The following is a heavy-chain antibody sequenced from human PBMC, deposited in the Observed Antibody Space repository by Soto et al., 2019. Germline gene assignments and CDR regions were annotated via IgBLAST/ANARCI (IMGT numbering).Heavy chain of an antibody. J-gene: IGHJ3*02. V-gene: IGHV1-8*01. D-gene: IGHD3-3*01. Sequence: GASVKVSCKASGYTFTSYDINWVRQATGQRLEWMGWMNPNSGNTGYAQKFQGRVTMTRNTSISTAYMELSSLRSEDTAVYYCAIGITIFGEVTLYGATDAFDIWGQGTMVTVSS. CDR1: GYTFTSYD. CDR2: MNPNSGNT. CDR3: AIGITIFGEVTLYGATDAFDI.